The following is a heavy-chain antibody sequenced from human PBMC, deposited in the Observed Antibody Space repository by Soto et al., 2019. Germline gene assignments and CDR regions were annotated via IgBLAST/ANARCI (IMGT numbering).Heavy chain of an antibody. CDR1: GFTFDDYA. D-gene: IGHD3-22*01. CDR2: ISWNSGSI. Sequence: VQLVESGGGLVQPGRSLRLSCAASGFTFDDYAMHWVRQAPGKGLEWVSGISWNSGSIGYADSVKGRFTISRDNAKNSLYLQMNSLRAEDTALYYCAKGRGSYSSGDQIDYWGQGTLVTVSS. V-gene: IGHV3-9*01. CDR3: AKGRGSYSSGDQIDY. J-gene: IGHJ4*02.